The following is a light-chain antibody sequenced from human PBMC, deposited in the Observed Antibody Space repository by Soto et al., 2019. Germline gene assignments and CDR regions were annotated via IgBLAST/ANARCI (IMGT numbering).Light chain of an antibody. CDR2: DSS. Sequence: EIVLTQSPATPSLSPGERATLSCRASQSVSSYLAWYQQKPGQAPRLFIYDSSNRATGIPARFSGSGSGTDFTLTISSLEPEDFAVYYCQQRSKWPITCGQGTRLEI. CDR1: QSVSSY. CDR3: QQRSKWPIT. J-gene: IGKJ5*01. V-gene: IGKV3-11*01.